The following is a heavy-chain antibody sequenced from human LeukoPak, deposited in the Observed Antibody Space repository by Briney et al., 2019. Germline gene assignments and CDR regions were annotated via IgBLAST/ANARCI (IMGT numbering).Heavy chain of an antibody. D-gene: IGHD6-13*01. CDR1: GYALTELS. CDR3: ATATLPGEQQPRDI. CDR2: FDPEDGET. J-gene: IGHJ3*02. V-gene: IGHV1-24*01. Sequence: GASVKVSCKVSGYALTELSMHWVRQAPGKGLEWMGGFDPEDGETIYAQKFQGRVTMTEDTSTDTACMELSSLRSEDTAVYYCATATLPGEQQPRDIWGQGTMVTVSS.